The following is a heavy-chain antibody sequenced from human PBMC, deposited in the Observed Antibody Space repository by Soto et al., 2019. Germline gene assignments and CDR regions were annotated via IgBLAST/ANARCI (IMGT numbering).Heavy chain of an antibody. Sequence: GASVKVSCKASGGTFSSYTISWVRQAPGQGLEWMGRIIPILGIANYAQKFQGRVTITADKSTSTAYMELSSLRSEDTAVYYCARPLAYCGGDCSKEYFQHWGQGTLVTVSS. J-gene: IGHJ1*01. D-gene: IGHD2-21*02. CDR3: ARPLAYCGGDCSKEYFQH. V-gene: IGHV1-69*02. CDR2: IIPILGIA. CDR1: GGTFSSYT.